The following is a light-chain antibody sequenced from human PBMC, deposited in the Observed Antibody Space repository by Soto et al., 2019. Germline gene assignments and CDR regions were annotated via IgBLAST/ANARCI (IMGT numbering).Light chain of an antibody. CDR1: QSVGTY. V-gene: IGKV3-11*01. CDR2: DEY. Sequence: ENVLTQSPGTLSLSPYEGATLACRASQSVGTYLAWYQHKPGQAHRLLIFDEYKRATGIPARFSGSGSGTDFTLTISSLEPADFAVYYCQHRSTWPSWTFGEGTKVDI. CDR3: QHRSTWPSWT. J-gene: IGKJ1*01.